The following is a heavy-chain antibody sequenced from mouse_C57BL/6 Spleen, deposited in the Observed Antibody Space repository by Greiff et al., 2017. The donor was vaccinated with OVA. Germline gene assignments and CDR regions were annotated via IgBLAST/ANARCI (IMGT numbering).Heavy chain of an antibody. V-gene: IGHV1-55*01. CDR3: ARTGNGDYPYYAMDY. CDR1: GYTFTSYW. Sequence: VQLQQPGAELVKPGASVKMSCKASGYTFTSYWITWVKQRPGQGLEWIGDIYPGSGSTNYNEKFKSKATLTVDTSSSTAYMQLSSLTSEDSAVYYCARTGNGDYPYYAMDYWGQGTSVTVSS. J-gene: IGHJ4*01. D-gene: IGHD2-4*01. CDR2: IYPGSGST.